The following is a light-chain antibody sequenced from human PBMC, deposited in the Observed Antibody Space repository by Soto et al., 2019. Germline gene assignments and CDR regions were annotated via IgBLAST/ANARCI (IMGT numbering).Light chain of an antibody. Sequence: EIVMTQSPATLSVSPGERATLSCRASQSVSSNLGWYQQKPGQAPRLLIHSASARATGIPARFSGSGSGTEFTLTISSLQPEDFAVYYCQQYNNWPLSFGGGTKVEIK. V-gene: IGKV3-15*01. CDR3: QQYNNWPLS. CDR2: SAS. CDR1: QSVSSN. J-gene: IGKJ4*01.